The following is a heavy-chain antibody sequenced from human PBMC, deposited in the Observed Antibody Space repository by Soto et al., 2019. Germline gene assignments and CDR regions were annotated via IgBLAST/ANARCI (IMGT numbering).Heavy chain of an antibody. V-gene: IGHV2-70*11. J-gene: IGHJ4*02. CDR1: GFSLSTSGMC. CDR2: IDWDDDK. Sequence: GSGPTLVNPTQTLTLTCTFSGFSLSTSGMCVSWIRQPPGKALEWLARIDWDDDKYYSTSLKTRLTISKDTSKNQVVLTMTNMDLVDTPQYSGCGYGFYFFAYWGKETLVPVSS. CDR3: CGYGFYFFAY. D-gene: IGHD3-22*01.